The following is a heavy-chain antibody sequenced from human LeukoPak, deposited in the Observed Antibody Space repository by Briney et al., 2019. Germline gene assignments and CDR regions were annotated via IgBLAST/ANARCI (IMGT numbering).Heavy chain of an antibody. D-gene: IGHD2-2*01. CDR3: ARDGDAANIVVVPAANDAFDI. CDR2: ISYDGSNK. Sequence: GGSLRLSCAASGFTFSSYAMHWVRQAPDKGLEWVAVISYDGSNKYYADSVKGRFTISRDNSKNTLYLQMNSLRAEDTAVYYCARDGDAANIVVVPAANDAFDIWGQGTMVTVSS. J-gene: IGHJ3*02. CDR1: GFTFSSYA. V-gene: IGHV3-30-3*01.